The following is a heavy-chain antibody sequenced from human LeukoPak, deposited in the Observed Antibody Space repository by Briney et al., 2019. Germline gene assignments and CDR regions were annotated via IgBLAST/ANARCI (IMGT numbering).Heavy chain of an antibody. CDR2: ISYDGSNK. CDR1: GFTFSSYA. J-gene: IGHJ6*02. D-gene: IGHD5-12*01. CDR3: ARSLYSGYDVYYHYYYGMDV. V-gene: IGHV3-30-3*01. Sequence: GGSLRLSCAASGFTFSSYAMHWVRQAPGKGLEWVAVISYDGSNKYYADSVKGRFTISRDNSKNTLYLQMNSLRAEDTAVYYCARSLYSGYDVYYHYYYGMDVWGQGTTVTVSS.